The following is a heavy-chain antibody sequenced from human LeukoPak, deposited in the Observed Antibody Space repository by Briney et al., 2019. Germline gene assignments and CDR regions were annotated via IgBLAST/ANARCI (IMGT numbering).Heavy chain of an antibody. Sequence: SVKVSCKASGGTFSSYAISWVRQAPGQGLEWMGRIIPIFGTANYAQKFQGRVTITTDESTSTAYMELSSLRSEDTAVYYCARDGLLVTASIYYTDVWGKGTTVTVSS. CDR3: ARDGLLVTASIYYTDV. CDR2: IIPIFGTA. CDR1: GGTFSSYA. V-gene: IGHV1-69*05. D-gene: IGHD5-18*01. J-gene: IGHJ6*03.